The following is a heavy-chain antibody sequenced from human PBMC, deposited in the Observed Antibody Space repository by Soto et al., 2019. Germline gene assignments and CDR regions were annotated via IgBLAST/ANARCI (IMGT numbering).Heavy chain of an antibody. Sequence: SETLSLTCSVSGDSSSGDYWNWIRQPPGKRLEWIAYISGTGTTHYNPSLKSRVTISIDTSKNQFSLTLSSVAAADTAVYYCARDNRGNSFMDVWGQGTTVTVSS. V-gene: IGHV4-59*01. D-gene: IGHD4-4*01. CDR3: ARDNRGNSFMDV. J-gene: IGHJ6*02. CDR1: GDSSSGDY. CDR2: ISGTGTT.